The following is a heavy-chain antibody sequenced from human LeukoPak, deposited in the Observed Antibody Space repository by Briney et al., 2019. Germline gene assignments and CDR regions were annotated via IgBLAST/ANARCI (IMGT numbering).Heavy chain of an antibody. D-gene: IGHD6-19*01. J-gene: IGHJ4*02. V-gene: IGHV4-59*08. Sequence: SETLSLTCTVSGDSITSFYWSWIRQPPGKGLEWIGLILHSGTTDYTPSLKTRVTMSIDTSKNQFSLNLSSVTASDTAVYYCARLPVGSEPAYWGPGTLVTVSS. CDR1: GDSITSFY. CDR2: ILHSGTT. CDR3: ARLPVGSEPAY.